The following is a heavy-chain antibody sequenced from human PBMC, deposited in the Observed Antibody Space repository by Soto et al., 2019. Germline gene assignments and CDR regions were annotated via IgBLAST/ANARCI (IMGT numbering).Heavy chain of an antibody. Sequence: GGSLRLSCEASGITFSSYSMKWVRQAPGKGLEWISYISSSSSTIYYADSVKGRFTISRDNAKNSLYLQMNSLRAEDTAVYYCARGLLRWSDISLAAWGQGTLVTVSS. CDR1: GITFSSYS. V-gene: IGHV3-48*01. CDR3: ARGLLRWSDISLAA. CDR2: ISSSSSTI. D-gene: IGHD4-17*01. J-gene: IGHJ5*02.